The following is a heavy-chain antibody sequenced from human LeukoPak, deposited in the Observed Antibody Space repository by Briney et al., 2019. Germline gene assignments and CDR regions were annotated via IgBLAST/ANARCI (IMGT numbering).Heavy chain of an antibody. V-gene: IGHV4-38-2*01. CDR3: ARHRGYVTAYYYYYMDV. CDR1: GYSISSGYY. CDR2: IYHSGST. J-gene: IGHJ6*03. Sequence: SETLSLTCAVSGYSISSGYYWGWIRQPPGKGLEWIGSIYHSGSTYYNPSLKSRVTISVDTSKNQFSLKLSSVTAADTAVYYCARHRGYVTAYYYYYMDVWGKGTTVTVSS. D-gene: IGHD5-12*01.